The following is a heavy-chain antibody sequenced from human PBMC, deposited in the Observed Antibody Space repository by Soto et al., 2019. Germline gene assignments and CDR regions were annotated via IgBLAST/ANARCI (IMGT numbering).Heavy chain of an antibody. CDR2: INAGNGNT. J-gene: IGHJ4*02. Sequence: QVPLVQSGAEVKKPGASVKGSCKASGYTLTSYAMHWVRQAPGQRLEWMGWINAGNGNTKYSQKFQGRVTITGDTSASTADLELSSLTSEDTAVYYWASSFTVPAAIGYGGQGTLVTVSS. V-gene: IGHV1-3*01. CDR1: GYTLTSYA. CDR3: ASSFTVPAAIGY. D-gene: IGHD2-2*02.